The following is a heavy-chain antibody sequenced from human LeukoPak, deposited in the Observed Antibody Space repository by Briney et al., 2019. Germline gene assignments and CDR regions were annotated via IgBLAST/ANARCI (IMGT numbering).Heavy chain of an antibody. CDR1: GGSITTYY. Sequence: SETLSLTCTVSGGSITTYYWGCIRQPPGKGLEWIWYVYYSGRTNYNPSLKSRVTISEDTSKKKFSLRLSSVTAPDTAVYYCAREAPDVCLGKVYFQPWGQGTPVTVSS. J-gene: IGHJ1*01. CDR2: VYYSGRT. V-gene: IGHV4-59*01. CDR3: AREAPDVCLGKVYFQP. D-gene: IGHD3-16*01.